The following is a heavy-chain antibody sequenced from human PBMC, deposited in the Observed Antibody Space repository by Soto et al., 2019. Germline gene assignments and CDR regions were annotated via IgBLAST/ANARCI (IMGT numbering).Heavy chain of an antibody. V-gene: IGHV1-69*02. CDR2: IIPILGIA. Sequence: SVKVSGKASGGTFSSYTISWVRQAPGQGLEWMGRIIPILGIANYAQKFQGRVTITADKSTSTAYMELSSLRSEDTAVYYCAWSFFYGSGSYSFDYWGQGTLVTAPQ. CDR3: AWSFFYGSGSYSFDY. CDR1: GGTFSSYT. J-gene: IGHJ4*02. D-gene: IGHD3-10*01.